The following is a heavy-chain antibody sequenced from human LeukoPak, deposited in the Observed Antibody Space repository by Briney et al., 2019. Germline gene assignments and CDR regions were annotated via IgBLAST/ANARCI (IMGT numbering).Heavy chain of an antibody. J-gene: IGHJ1*01. Sequence: GASVKVSCKASGYTFTSYAMNWVRQAPGQGLEWMGWINTNTGNPTYAQGFTGRFVFSLDTSVSTAYLQISSLKAEDTAVYYCARDPNRLIAAAGPEYFQHWGQGTLVTVSS. CDR3: ARDPNRLIAAAGPEYFQH. CDR2: INTNTGNP. D-gene: IGHD6-13*01. V-gene: IGHV7-4-1*02. CDR1: GYTFTSYA.